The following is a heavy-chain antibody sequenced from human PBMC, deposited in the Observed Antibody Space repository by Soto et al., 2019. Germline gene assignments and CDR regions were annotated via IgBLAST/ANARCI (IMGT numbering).Heavy chain of an antibody. D-gene: IGHD6-19*01. CDR2: INPSGGST. V-gene: IGHV1-46*01. CDR1: GYTFTSYY. J-gene: IGHJ3*02. Sequence: QVQLVQSGAEVKKPGASVKVPCKASGYTFTSYYMHCVRQAPGQGLEWMGIINPSGGSTSYAQKFQGRVTMTRDTSTSTVYMELSSLRSEDTAVYYCARDPRAVAVDDAFDIWVQGTMVTVSS. CDR3: ARDPRAVAVDDAFDI.